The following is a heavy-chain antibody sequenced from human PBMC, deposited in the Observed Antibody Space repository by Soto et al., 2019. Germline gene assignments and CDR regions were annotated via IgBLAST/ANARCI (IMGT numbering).Heavy chain of an antibody. Sequence: EMQLVESGGGLVQPGRSLRLSCAASGFTFDDYAMHWVRQAPGKGLEWVSGISWSSGSICYADTVKGRFTISRDNAKNSLYLQMNRLRPEDTALYFCAKAHMWGGTESETSFDSWGQGTLVTVSS. CDR1: GFTFDDYA. CDR2: ISWSSGSI. V-gene: IGHV3-9*01. CDR3: AKAHMWGGTESETSFDS. J-gene: IGHJ4*02. D-gene: IGHD3-16*01.